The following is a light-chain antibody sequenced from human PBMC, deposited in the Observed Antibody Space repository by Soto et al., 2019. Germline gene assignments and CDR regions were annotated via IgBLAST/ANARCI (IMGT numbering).Light chain of an antibody. J-gene: IGKJ1*01. CDR3: QHHKSYPRT. CDR2: TAS. Sequence: DIQMTQSPSTLSASVGDRVTITCRASQSIDTSLAWYQQKPGKAPRLLIYTASNLQSGVPSRFSGSGSGTEFTLTISGLLPDDFATYYCQHHKSYPRTFGQGTKVEIK. V-gene: IGKV1-5*03. CDR1: QSIDTS.